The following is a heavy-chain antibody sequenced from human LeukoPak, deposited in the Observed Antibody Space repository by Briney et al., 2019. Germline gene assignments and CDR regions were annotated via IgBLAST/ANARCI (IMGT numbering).Heavy chain of an antibody. CDR3: ATGPSYYYDSSGYYYPYYFDY. Sequence: NPGGSLRLSCAASGFTFSSYSMNWVRQAPGKGLEWVSSISSSSSYIYYADSVKGRFTISRDNAKNSLYLQMNSLRAEGTAVYYCATGPSYYYDSSGYYYPYYFDYWGQGTLVTVSS. D-gene: IGHD3-22*01. J-gene: IGHJ4*02. V-gene: IGHV3-21*01. CDR1: GFTFSSYS. CDR2: ISSSSSYI.